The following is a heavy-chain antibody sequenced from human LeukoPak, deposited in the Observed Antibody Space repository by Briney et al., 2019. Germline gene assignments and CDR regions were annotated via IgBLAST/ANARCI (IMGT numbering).Heavy chain of an antibody. D-gene: IGHD3-22*01. J-gene: IGHJ5*02. CDR3: ARVLDSSGYYYGFDP. CDR2: IYYRST. CDR1: GGSISSYY. Sequence: PSETLSLTCTVSGGSISSYYWSWIRQPPGKGLEWIGYIYYRSTNYNPSLKSRVTISVDTSKNQFSLKLSSVTAADTAVYYCARVLDSSGYYYGFDPWGQGTLVTVSS. V-gene: IGHV4-59*12.